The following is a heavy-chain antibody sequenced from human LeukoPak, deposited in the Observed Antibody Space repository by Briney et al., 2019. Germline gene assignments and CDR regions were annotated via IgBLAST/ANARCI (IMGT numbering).Heavy chain of an antibody. V-gene: IGHV3-20*01. CDR3: ARVISSGDYYGSGSSYYFDY. CDR1: GFTFDDYG. D-gene: IGHD3-10*01. Sequence: GGSLRLPCAASGFTFDDYGMSWVRQAPGKGLEWVSGINWNGGSTGYADSVKGRFTISRDNAKNSLYLQMNSLRAEDTALYHCARVISSGDYYGSGSSYYFDYWGQGTLVTVSS. J-gene: IGHJ4*02. CDR2: INWNGGST.